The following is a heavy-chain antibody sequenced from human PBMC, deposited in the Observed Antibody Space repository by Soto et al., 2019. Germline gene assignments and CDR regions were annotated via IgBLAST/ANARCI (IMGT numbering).Heavy chain of an antibody. Sequence: GASVKVSCKASGYTFTSYYMHWVRQAPGQGLEWMGWINAGNGNTKSSQKFQGRVTITRDTSASTAYMELSSLRSEDTAVYYCARGSPPTFDYWGQGTLVTVSS. J-gene: IGHJ4*02. CDR1: GYTFTSYY. CDR2: INAGNGNT. D-gene: IGHD1-26*01. CDR3: ARGSPPTFDY. V-gene: IGHV1-3*01.